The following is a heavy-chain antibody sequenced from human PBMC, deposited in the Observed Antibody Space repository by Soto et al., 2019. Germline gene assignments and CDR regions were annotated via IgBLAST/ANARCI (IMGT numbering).Heavy chain of an antibody. CDR2: IIPIFGTA. J-gene: IGHJ5*02. CDR1: GGTFSSYA. Sequence: QVQLVQSGAEVKKPGSSGKVSCKASGGTFSSYAISWVRQAPGQGLEWMGGIIPIFGTANYAQKFQGRVTITAHKSTRTAYMEMISLKSEETAVYYCARVRDIVVVPAAIPYNWFDPWGQGTLVTVSS. CDR3: ARVRDIVVVPAAIPYNWFDP. D-gene: IGHD2-2*02. V-gene: IGHV1-69*06.